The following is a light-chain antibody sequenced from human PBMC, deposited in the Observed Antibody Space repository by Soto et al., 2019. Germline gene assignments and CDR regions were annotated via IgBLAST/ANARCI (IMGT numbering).Light chain of an antibody. CDR1: QGIXXX. Sequence: DIQMTQSPSSVSASVGDRVTITCRASQGIXXXLAWYQQKPGKAPELLIYAASILQXGVPSRFSGSGSETDXXXXXXXXXXXXFXXYYCQQGDSFPITFGQGTRLEIK. CDR2: AAS. CDR3: QQGDSFPIT. J-gene: IGKJ5*01. V-gene: IGKV1-12*01.